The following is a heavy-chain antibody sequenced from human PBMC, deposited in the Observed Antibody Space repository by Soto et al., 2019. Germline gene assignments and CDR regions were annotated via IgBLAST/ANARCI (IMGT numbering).Heavy chain of an antibody. D-gene: IGHD3-9*01. CDR1: GYTFTSYY. J-gene: IGHJ4*02. Sequence: ASVKVSCKASGYTFTSYYMHWVRQAPGQGLEWMGIINPSGGSTSYAQKFQGRVTMTRDTSTSTVYMELSSLRSEDTAVYYCARNYDILTGYSLFDYWGQGTLVTVSS. CDR2: INPSGGST. CDR3: ARNYDILTGYSLFDY. V-gene: IGHV1-46*03.